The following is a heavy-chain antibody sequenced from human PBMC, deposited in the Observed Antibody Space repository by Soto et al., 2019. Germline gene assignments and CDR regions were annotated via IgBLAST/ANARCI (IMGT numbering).Heavy chain of an antibody. V-gene: IGHV3-23*01. D-gene: IGHD2-2*01. J-gene: IGHJ4*02. CDR2: ISGSGGST. CDR3: AKDWRTLLTYCSSTSCYGPYFDY. Sequence: GGSLRLSCAASGFTFSSYAMSWVRQAPGKGLEWVSAISGSGGSTYYADSVKGRFTISRDNSKNTLYLQMNSLRAEDTAVYYCAKDWRTLLTYCSSTSCYGPYFDYWGQGTLVTVSS. CDR1: GFTFSSYA.